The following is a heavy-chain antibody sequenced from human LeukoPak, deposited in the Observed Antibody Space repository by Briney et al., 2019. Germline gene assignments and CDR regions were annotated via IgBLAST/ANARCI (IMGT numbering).Heavy chain of an antibody. V-gene: IGHV3-33*01. J-gene: IGHJ4*02. Sequence: SGGSLRLSCTASGFKFSNHGMTWVRQAPGKGLEWVAVIWSDGSNKYHADSVKGRFTVTRDSSMSTLYLQMNSLRAEDTAVYYCARDLELEYWGQGTLVTVSS. CDR3: ARDLELEY. CDR2: IWSDGSNK. CDR1: GFKFSNHG. D-gene: IGHD1-7*01.